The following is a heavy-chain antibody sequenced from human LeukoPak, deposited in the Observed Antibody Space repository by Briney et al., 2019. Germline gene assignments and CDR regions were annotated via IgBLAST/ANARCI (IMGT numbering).Heavy chain of an antibody. Sequence: GGSLRLSCAASGFTFSSYWMHWVRQAPGKGLVWVSRINSDGSSTSYADSVKGRFTISRDNAKNTLYLQMNSLRAEDTAVYYCARVGYIVVVPAAIPYMDVWGKGTRVTISS. V-gene: IGHV3-74*01. CDR3: ARVGYIVVVPAAIPYMDV. J-gene: IGHJ6*03. D-gene: IGHD2-2*02. CDR1: GFTFSSYW. CDR2: INSDGSST.